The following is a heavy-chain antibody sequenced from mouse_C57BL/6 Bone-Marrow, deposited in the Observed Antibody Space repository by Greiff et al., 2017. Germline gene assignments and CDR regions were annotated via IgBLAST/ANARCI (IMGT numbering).Heavy chain of an antibody. CDR2: IYPGSGST. CDR1: GYTFTSYW. J-gene: IGHJ4*01. V-gene: IGHV1-55*01. Sequence: VQLQQSGAELVKPGASVKMSCKASGYTFTSYWITWVKQRPGQGLEWIGDIYPGSGSTNYNEKFKSKATLTVDTSSSTAYMQLSSLTSEDSAVYYCAREDSSGYLYYAMDYWGQGTSVTVSS. D-gene: IGHD3-2*02. CDR3: AREDSSGYLYYAMDY.